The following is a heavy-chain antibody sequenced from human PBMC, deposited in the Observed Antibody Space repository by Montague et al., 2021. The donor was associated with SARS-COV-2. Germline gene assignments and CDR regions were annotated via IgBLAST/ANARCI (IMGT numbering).Heavy chain of an antibody. CDR3: ARHVSGSFTHFHH. CDR2: IYYSGST. J-gene: IGHJ1*01. V-gene: IGHV4-59*08. Sequence: SETLSLTCTVSGGSLSSYYWSWIRQPPGKGLEWIGYIYYSGSTNYNPSLKSRVTISVDTSKNQFSLNLSSVTAADTAVYYCARHVSGSFTHFHHWGQGSLVTVSS. D-gene: IGHD1-26*01. CDR1: GGSLSSYY.